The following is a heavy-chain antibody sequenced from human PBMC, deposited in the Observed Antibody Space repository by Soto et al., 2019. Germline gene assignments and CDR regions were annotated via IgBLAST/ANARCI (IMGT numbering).Heavy chain of an antibody. Sequence: PSETLSLTCTVSGGSISSYYWSWIRQPPGKGLEWILYIYYSGSTNYNHSLKSRVTISVDTSKNQFSLKLSPVTAADTAVYYCARDKTGSFSWFYXWGQGTMFPVSX. J-gene: IGHJ5*02. CDR3: ARDKTGSFSWFYX. CDR1: GGSISSYY. V-gene: IGHV4-59*01. CDR2: IYYSGST. D-gene: IGHD3-10*01.